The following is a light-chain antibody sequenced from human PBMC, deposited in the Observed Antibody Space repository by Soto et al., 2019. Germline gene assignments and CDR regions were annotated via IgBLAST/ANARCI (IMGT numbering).Light chain of an antibody. V-gene: IGKV1-39*01. J-gene: IGKJ3*01. Sequence: DIQMTQSPSSLSASVGDRVTITCRASQSISSYLNWYQQKPGKAPKLLIYAASSLQSGVPSRFSGSGSGTDFTLPNSNPQPEEFGNYYFQPSYSTPPFTFGPGTKVDIK. CDR3: QPSYSTPPFT. CDR1: QSISSY. CDR2: AAS.